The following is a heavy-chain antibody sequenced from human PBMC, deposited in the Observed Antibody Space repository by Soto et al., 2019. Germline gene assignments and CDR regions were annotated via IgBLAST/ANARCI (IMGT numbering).Heavy chain of an antibody. CDR2: MNPNSGNT. D-gene: IGHD6-19*01. CDR1: GYTFTSYD. CDR3: ARVPRRQIAVTCRTTYYFDY. J-gene: IGHJ4*02. V-gene: IGHV1-8*01. Sequence: QVQLVQSGAEVKKPGASVRVSCKASGYTFTSYDINCARQATGQGTEWMGWMNPNSGNTGYAQKFQGRVTMTRNTSINTAYMELSSLRSKDAALYYCARVPRRQIAVTCRTTYYFDYWGQGNLVTGSS.